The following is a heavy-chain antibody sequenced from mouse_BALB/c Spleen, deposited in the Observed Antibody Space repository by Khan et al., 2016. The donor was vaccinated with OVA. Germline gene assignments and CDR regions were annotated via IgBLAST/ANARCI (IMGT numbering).Heavy chain of an antibody. D-gene: IGHD1-2*01. CDR3: AYSLLLDAMDY. CDR1: GFNIKDTY. CDR2: IDPANGKT. J-gene: IGHJ4*01. Sequence: VQLQQSGAELVKPGASVKLSCTASGFNIKDTYIHWVKRRPEQGLEWIGKIDPANGKTNYDPKFQGKATITADTSSNTAYLHLSSLTSEDTVVYYCAYSLLLDAMDYWGQGTSVTVSS. V-gene: IGHV14-3*02.